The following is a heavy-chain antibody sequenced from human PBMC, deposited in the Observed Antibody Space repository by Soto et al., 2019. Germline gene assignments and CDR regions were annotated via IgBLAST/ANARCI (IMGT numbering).Heavy chain of an antibody. CDR1: GFTFSHYV. V-gene: IGHV3-23*01. CDR3: AKVRASYLSASYFYYGLDV. CDR2: ISGSGSSV. Sequence: EVELLESGGGLVRPGGSLRLSCAASGFTFSHYVLSWVRQSPERGLEWVSSISGSGSSVYVADSVRGRFIMSRDLSTNTVSLQMNSLRAEDTAVYYCAKVRASYLSASYFYYGLDVCGQGTTVTVSS. D-gene: IGHD3-10*01. J-gene: IGHJ6*02.